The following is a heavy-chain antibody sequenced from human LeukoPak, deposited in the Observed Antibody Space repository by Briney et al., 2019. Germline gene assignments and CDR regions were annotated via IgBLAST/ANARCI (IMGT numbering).Heavy chain of an antibody. CDR2: IYYSGST. V-gene: IGHV4-59*01. D-gene: IGHD3-22*01. Sequence: SETLSLTCTVSGGSISSYYWSWIRQPPGKGLEWIGYIYYSGSTNYNPSLKSRVTISVDTSKNQFSLKLSSVTAADTAVYYCARSRHYYDSSGYYFTFDYWGQGTLVTVSS. J-gene: IGHJ4*02. CDR1: GGSISSYY. CDR3: ARSRHYYDSSGYYFTFDY.